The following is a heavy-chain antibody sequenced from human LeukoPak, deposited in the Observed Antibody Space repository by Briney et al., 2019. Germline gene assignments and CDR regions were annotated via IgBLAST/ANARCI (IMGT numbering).Heavy chain of an antibody. D-gene: IGHD1-26*01. CDR2: IKQDGSEK. Sequence: PGGSLRLSCAASGFTFSSYWMSWVRQAPGKGLEWVANIKQDGSEKYYVDSVKGRFTISRDNAKNSLYLQMNSLRAEDTAVYYCAAQWELLGYAFDIWGQGTMVTVSS. J-gene: IGHJ3*02. V-gene: IGHV3-7*01. CDR3: AAQWELLGYAFDI. CDR1: GFTFSSYW.